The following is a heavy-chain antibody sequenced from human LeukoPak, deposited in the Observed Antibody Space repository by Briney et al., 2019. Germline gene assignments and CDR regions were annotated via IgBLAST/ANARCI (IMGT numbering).Heavy chain of an antibody. V-gene: IGHV1-2*02. CDR3: ARDWFVDSGDDPFPFDY. D-gene: IGHD5-12*01. CDR1: GYTFTGFY. CDR2: LNCNSGGT. J-gene: IGHJ4*02. Sequence: ASVKVSCMASGYTFTGFYIHWVRQAPGQGLEWMGWLNCNSGGTNYAQKFQGRVTMTRDTSISTAYLELNRLTSDDTAIYYCARDWFVDSGDDPFPFDYWGQGTLVSVSS.